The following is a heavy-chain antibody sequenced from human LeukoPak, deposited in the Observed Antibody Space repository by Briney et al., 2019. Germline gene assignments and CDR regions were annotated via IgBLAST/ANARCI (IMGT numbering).Heavy chain of an antibody. D-gene: IGHD3-22*01. J-gene: IGHJ4*02. CDR1: GYTFTVYY. Sequence: ASVKVSFKASGYTFTVYYMHWVRQAPGQGLEWMGWINPNSGGTNYAQKFQGRVTITRDTSISTAYMELSRLRSDDTAVYYCAIGTYYCDSSGYYGFDYWGQGTLVTVSS. V-gene: IGHV1-2*02. CDR2: INPNSGGT. CDR3: AIGTYYCDSSGYYGFDY.